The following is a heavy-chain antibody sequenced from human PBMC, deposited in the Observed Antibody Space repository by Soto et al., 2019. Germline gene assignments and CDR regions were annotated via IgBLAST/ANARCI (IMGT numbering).Heavy chain of an antibody. Sequence: QITLKESGPALVKPTQTLTLTCTFSGFSLTTSGVGVGWIRQPPGKALEWLALIYWNDDERYSPSLRSRLTITKDTSKNQVVNTMTNMYAVDTATYYCATSRRSSGDAFDFWGQGTMVTVSS. CDR2: IYWNDDE. D-gene: IGHD6-6*01. V-gene: IGHV2-5*01. CDR3: ATSRRSSGDAFDF. J-gene: IGHJ3*01. CDR1: GFSLTTSGVG.